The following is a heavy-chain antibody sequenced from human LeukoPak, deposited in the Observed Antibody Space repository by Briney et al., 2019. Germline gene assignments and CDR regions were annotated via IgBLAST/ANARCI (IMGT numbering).Heavy chain of an antibody. CDR1: GGTFSSYA. Sequence: SVKVSCKACGGTFSSYAISWVRQAPGQGLEWMGGIIPIFGTANYAQKFQGRVTITTDESTSTAYMELSSLRSEDTAVYYCARDWADCTNGVCYNDAFDIWGQGTMVTVSS. CDR2: IIPIFGTA. V-gene: IGHV1-69*05. D-gene: IGHD2-8*01. J-gene: IGHJ3*02. CDR3: ARDWADCTNGVCYNDAFDI.